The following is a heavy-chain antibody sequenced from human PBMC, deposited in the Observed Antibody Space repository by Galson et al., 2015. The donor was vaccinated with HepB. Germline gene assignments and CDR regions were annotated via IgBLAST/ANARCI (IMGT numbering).Heavy chain of an antibody. CDR1: GYTFTSYA. D-gene: IGHD3-16*01. Sequence: SVKVSCKASGYTFTSYAMNWVRQAPGQGLEWMGWINTNTGNPTYAQGFTGRFVFSLDTSVSTAYLQISSLKAEDTAVYYCARDDRYYDYVWVLPTYGMDVWGQGTTVTVSS. CDR2: INTNTGNP. J-gene: IGHJ6*02. CDR3: ARDDRYYDYVWVLPTYGMDV. V-gene: IGHV7-4-1*02.